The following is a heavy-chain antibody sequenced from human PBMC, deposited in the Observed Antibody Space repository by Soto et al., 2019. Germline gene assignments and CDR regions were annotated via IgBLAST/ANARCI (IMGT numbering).Heavy chain of an antibody. Sequence: GESLKISCQGSGYSFASYWIGWVRQMPGKDLERMGIIYPGDSDTRYSPSFQGQVTISADKSLRTAYLQWTSLKDSDTALYSCPRTRSFTLGFYYDGMDVWGQGNTITVSS. CDR2: IYPGDSDT. CDR1: GYSFASYW. D-gene: IGHD6-6*01. CDR3: PRTRSFTLGFYYDGMDV. V-gene: IGHV5-51*01. J-gene: IGHJ6*01.